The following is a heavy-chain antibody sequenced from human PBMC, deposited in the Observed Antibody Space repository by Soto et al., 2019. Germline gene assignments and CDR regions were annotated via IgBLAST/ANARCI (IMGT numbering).Heavy chain of an antibody. D-gene: IGHD5-12*01. V-gene: IGHV5-10-1*01. Sequence: PGESLKISCKGSGYSFTNNWINWVRQMPGKGLEWMGRIDPSDSYTNYSPSFQGHVTISADKSISTAYLQWSSLEASDTAMYYFARERYSGYDFYFWGQGTLVTVSS. CDR2: IDPSDSYT. CDR1: GYSFTNNW. CDR3: ARERYSGYDFYF. J-gene: IGHJ4*02.